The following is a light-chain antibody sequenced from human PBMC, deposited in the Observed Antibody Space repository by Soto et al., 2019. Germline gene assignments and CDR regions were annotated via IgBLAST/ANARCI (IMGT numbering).Light chain of an antibody. Sequence: DIQMTQSPSSLSASVGDRVTITCRASQSISSYLNWYQQKPGKAPKLLIYAASSLQSGVPSRFSGSGSGTDFTLTISSLQPEYFATYYCQQSDSTPVTFGQGTKLEIK. CDR3: QQSDSTPVT. V-gene: IGKV1-39*01. J-gene: IGKJ2*01. CDR1: QSISSY. CDR2: AAS.